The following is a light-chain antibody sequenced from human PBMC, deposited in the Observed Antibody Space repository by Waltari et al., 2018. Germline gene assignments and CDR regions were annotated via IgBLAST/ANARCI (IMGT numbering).Light chain of an antibody. CDR2: WAS. J-gene: IGKJ3*01. Sequence: DIVMTQSPDSLAVSPGERATIKCKSGQSLLYRANNKNYLAWYQQKPGQPPKRLIYWASTRDSGVPDRFSGSGSGTDFTLTISSLQAADVAVYYCQQYFDTPSFGPGTKVEIK. CDR1: QSLLYRANNKNY. V-gene: IGKV4-1*01. CDR3: QQYFDTPS.